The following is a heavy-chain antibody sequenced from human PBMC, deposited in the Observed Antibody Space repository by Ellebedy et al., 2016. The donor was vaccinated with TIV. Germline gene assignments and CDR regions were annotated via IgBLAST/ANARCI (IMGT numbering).Heavy chain of an antibody. CDR2: INNDGSST. V-gene: IGHV3-74*01. Sequence: GGSLRLSXAASGLSVSTNYMKWVRQAPEKGLVWVSRINNDGSSTSYADSVKGRFTISRDNAKNTLFLQMNSLRAEDTAVYYCARDDCSAGSCHYYYYYMDVWGKGTTVTVSS. CDR1: GLSVSTNY. J-gene: IGHJ6*03. D-gene: IGHD2-15*01. CDR3: ARDDCSAGSCHYYYYYMDV.